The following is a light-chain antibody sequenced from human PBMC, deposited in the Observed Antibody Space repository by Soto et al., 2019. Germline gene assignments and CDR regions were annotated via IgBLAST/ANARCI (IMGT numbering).Light chain of an antibody. CDR1: QSISSY. V-gene: IGKV1-39*01. J-gene: IGKJ5*01. CDR3: QQLNTLPFT. Sequence: DIQMSQYQSSLSASVGDRVTITCRASQSISSYLNWYQQKPGKAPKLLIYAASSLQSGVPSRFSGSGSGTEFTLTISGLLPEDFATYHCQQLNTLPFTFGQGTLLEI. CDR2: AAS.